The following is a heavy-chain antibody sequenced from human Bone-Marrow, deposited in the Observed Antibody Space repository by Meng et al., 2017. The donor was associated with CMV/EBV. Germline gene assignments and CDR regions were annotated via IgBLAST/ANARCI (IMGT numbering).Heavy chain of an antibody. D-gene: IGHD6-13*01. V-gene: IGHV4-4*02. CDR3: ARAAAAGPAEYFQH. Sequence: SGGSISSSTWSSWVRQPPGKGLEWIGEIYHSGSTNYNPSLKSRVTISVDKSKNQFSLKLSSVTAADTAVYYCARAAAAGPAEYFQHWGQGTLVTVSS. CDR1: GGSISSSTW. J-gene: IGHJ1*01. CDR2: IYHSGST.